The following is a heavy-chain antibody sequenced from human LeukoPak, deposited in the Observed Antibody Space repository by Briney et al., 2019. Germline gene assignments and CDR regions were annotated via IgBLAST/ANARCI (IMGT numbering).Heavy chain of an antibody. CDR1: GYTFTSYG. J-gene: IGHJ4*02. CDR3: ARVLRVGGATLGDY. Sequence: ASVKVSCEASGYTFTSYGISWARQAPGQGLEWMGWISAYNGNTNYAQKLQGRVTMTTDTSTSTAYMELRSLRSDDTAVYYCARVLRVGGATLGDYWGQGTLVTVSS. CDR2: ISAYNGNT. D-gene: IGHD1-26*01. V-gene: IGHV1-18*01.